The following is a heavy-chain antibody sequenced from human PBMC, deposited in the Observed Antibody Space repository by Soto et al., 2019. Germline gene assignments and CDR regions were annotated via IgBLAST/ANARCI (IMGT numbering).Heavy chain of an antibody. CDR3: AREVAAARNWFDP. V-gene: IGHV4-31*03. CDR2: IYYSGST. Sequence: SETLSLTCTVSGDSISSGGYYWTWIRQHPGKGLEWIGCIYYSGSTYYNPSLKSRVSISVDTSKNQFSLRLSSVTAADTAVYYCAREVAAARNWFDPWGQGTQVTVSS. J-gene: IGHJ5*02. CDR1: GDSISSGGYY. D-gene: IGHD6-13*01.